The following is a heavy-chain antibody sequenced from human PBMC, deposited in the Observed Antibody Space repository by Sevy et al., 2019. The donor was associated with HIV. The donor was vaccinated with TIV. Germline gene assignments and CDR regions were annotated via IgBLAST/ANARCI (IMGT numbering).Heavy chain of an antibody. CDR1: GDSINSDY. D-gene: IGHD3-3*01. Sequence: TLSLTCSVSGDSINSDYWTWIRQPPGKGLEWIGFIYYNGDTNYNPSLKTRVTMSIDTSKKQFSLKLTSLTAADTAVYYCARGLKAPYYDPSSGYLSWFDPWGQGTLVTVSS. CDR3: ARGLKAPYYDPSSGYLSWFDP. V-gene: IGHV4-59*01. CDR2: IYYNGDT. J-gene: IGHJ5*02.